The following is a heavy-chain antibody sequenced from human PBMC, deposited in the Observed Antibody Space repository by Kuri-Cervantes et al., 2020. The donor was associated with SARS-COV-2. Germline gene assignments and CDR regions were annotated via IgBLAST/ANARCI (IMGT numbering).Heavy chain of an antibody. CDR2: ISWNSGSI. CDR3: AKDPLWGSSSNFDY. V-gene: IGHV3-9*01. CDR1: GFTFDDYA. Sequence: SLKISCAASGFTFDDYAMHWVRQAPGKGLEWVSGISWNSGSIGYADSVKGRFTISRDNAKNSLYLQMNSLRAEDTAVYYCAKDPLWGSSSNFDYWGQGTLVTVSS. D-gene: IGHD6-6*01. J-gene: IGHJ4*02.